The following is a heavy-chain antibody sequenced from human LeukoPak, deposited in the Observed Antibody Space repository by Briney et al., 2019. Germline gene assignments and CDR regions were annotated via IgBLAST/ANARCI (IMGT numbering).Heavy chain of an antibody. Sequence: GASVKVSCKASGGTFSSYAISWVRQAPGQGLEWMGRIIPIFGTANYAQKFQGRVTITTDESTSTAYMELSSLRSEDTAVYYCASHYSSSTSCYYYYYYMDVWGKGTTVTVSS. CDR2: IIPIFGTA. V-gene: IGHV1-69*05. CDR1: GGTFSSYA. J-gene: IGHJ6*03. D-gene: IGHD2-2*01. CDR3: ASHYSSSTSCYYYYYYMDV.